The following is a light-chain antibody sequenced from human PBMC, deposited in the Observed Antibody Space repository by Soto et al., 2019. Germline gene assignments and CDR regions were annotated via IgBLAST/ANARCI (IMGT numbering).Light chain of an antibody. CDR1: SSDVGGYNY. Sequence: QSALTQPASVSGSPGQSITISCTGTSSDVGGYNYVSWYQHHPDKAPKLMIYDVTNRPSGVSNRFSGSKSGNTASLTISGLDAEDEAAYCCSSYSSSSTRLVFGGGTKLTVL. J-gene: IGLJ2*01. V-gene: IGLV2-14*03. CDR2: DVT. CDR3: SSYSSSSTRLV.